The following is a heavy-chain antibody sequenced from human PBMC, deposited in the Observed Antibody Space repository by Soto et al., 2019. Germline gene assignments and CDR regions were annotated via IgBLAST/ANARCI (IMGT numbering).Heavy chain of an antibody. D-gene: IGHD2-2*01. CDR1: GFSFDEYA. CDR3: AKGFCSSAKCYTYSYMDV. Sequence: EVQLVESGGTLVQPGRSLRLSCAASGFSFDEYAMHWVRQVPGKGLEWVSGVSWNSGTVGYGDAVKGRFTISRDNDKNAPYLPMNSLRAEDTAMYYCAKGFCSSAKCYTYSYMDVWGKGTAVTVSS. J-gene: IGHJ6*03. V-gene: IGHV3-9*01. CDR2: VSWNSGTV.